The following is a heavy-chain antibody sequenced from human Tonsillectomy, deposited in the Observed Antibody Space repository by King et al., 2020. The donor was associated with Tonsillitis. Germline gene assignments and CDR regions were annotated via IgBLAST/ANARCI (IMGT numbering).Heavy chain of an antibody. V-gene: IGHV4-39*01. D-gene: IGHD3-3*01. CDR3: ARSFSWSFDY. CDR1: GGSISSSDHY. Sequence: QLQESGPGVVKPSETLSLTCTVSGGSISSSDHYWAWIRQPPGKGLGWIGYMYYSVTIFYNPSLQSRITISGGTYENRFPLKLRSVTAAATAVYFCARSFSWSFDYCGQAALVTVSS. J-gene: IGHJ4*02. CDR2: MYYSVTI.